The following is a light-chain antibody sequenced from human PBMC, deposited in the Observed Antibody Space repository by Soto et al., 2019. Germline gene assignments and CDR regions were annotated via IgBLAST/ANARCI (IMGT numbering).Light chain of an antibody. V-gene: IGKV3-11*01. J-gene: IGKJ3*01. CDR3: DQYWSPIT. CDR2: DAS. Sequence: SAVAVSLTPGALAPLSSSESESIFIDLSWYQQRPGQAPRILIYDASERATGIPARFSGGGSGTDFTLTIIHLEPEDFAVCNCDQYWSPITFGQGSILDIK. CDR1: ESIFID.